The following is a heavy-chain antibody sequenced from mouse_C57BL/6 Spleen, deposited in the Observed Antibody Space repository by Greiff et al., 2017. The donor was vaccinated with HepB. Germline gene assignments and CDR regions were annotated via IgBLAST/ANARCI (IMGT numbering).Heavy chain of an antibody. CDR3: AREGLTGDYAMDY. J-gene: IGHJ4*01. D-gene: IGHD4-1*01. Sequence: VQLQQSGAELVRPGASVKLSCKASGYTFTDYYINWVKQRPGQGLEWIARIYPGSGNTYYNEKFKGKATLTAEKSSSTAYMQLSSLTSEDSAVYFCAREGLTGDYAMDYWGQGTSVTVSS. V-gene: IGHV1-76*01. CDR1: GYTFTDYY. CDR2: IYPGSGNT.